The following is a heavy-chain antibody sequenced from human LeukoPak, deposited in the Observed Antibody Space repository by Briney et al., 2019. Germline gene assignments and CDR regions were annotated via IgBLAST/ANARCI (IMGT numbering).Heavy chain of an antibody. V-gene: IGHV1-2*02. CDR2: INPSGGST. D-gene: IGHD3-16*01. CDR1: GYTFTRYY. CDR3: ARVYYDMITQLDY. J-gene: IGHJ4*02. Sequence: ASVKVSCKASGYTFTRYYMHWVRQAPGQGLEWMGIINPSGGSTNYAQKFQGRVTMTRDTSISTAYMELSRLRSDDTAVYYCARVYYDMITQLDYWGQGTLVTVSS.